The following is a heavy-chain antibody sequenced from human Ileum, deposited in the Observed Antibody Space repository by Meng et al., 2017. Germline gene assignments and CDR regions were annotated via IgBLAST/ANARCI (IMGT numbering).Heavy chain of an antibody. CDR3: ARGRHCSSTTCYLSDS. D-gene: IGHD2-2*01. CDR1: GYSFTNYG. V-gene: IGHV1-18*01. CDR2: TSTYNSNR. J-gene: IGHJ4*02. Sequence: QVPLVQSGPEGGKPGASVKVSCPAFGYSFTNYGINWVRQAPGKGLEWMGWTSTYNSNRNYAQSLQGRVTMTTDTSTTTAYMELRSLTFDDTAVYYCARGRHCSSTTCYLSDSWGQGTLVTVSS.